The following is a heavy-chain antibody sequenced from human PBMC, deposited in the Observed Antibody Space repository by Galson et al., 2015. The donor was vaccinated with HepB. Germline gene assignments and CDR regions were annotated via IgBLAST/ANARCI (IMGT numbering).Heavy chain of an antibody. D-gene: IGHD3-10*01. CDR3: AKELQRIYYGSGSYGEWDY. CDR2: ISSSSTYT. Sequence: SLRLSCAASGFTFGDYYMSWIRQAPGKGLEWLSYISSSSTYTNYADSVKGRFTISRDNAKNSLYLQMNSLRAEDTAVYYCAKELQRIYYGSGSYGEWDYWGQGTLVTVSS. J-gene: IGHJ4*02. CDR1: GFTFGDYY. V-gene: IGHV3-11*06.